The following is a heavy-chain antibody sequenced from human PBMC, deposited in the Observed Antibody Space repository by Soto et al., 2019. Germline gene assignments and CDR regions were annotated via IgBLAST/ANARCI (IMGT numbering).Heavy chain of an antibody. V-gene: IGHV4-30-2*01. Sequence: QLQLQESGSGLVKPSQTLSLTCAVSGGSISSGGYSWSWIRQPPGKGLEWIGYIYHGGSTYYNPSLKRRVTIPVDRSKNQFSLKLSSVTAADTAVYYCARRDDYGDRNLDYWGQGTLVTVSS. D-gene: IGHD4-17*01. J-gene: IGHJ4*02. CDR1: GGSISSGGYS. CDR3: ARRDDYGDRNLDY. CDR2: IYHGGST.